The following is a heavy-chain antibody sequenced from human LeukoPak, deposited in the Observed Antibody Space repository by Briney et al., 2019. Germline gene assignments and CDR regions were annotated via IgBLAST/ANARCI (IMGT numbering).Heavy chain of an antibody. CDR2: IYYGGNT. J-gene: IGHJ4*02. V-gene: IGHV4-61*01. CDR1: GDSVSSSNYY. Sequence: SETLSLTCAVSGDSVSSSNYYWSWIRQPPGTGLEWIGYIYYGGNTNYNPSLQSRVTISVDSSKNQFSLKLTSVTAADTAVYYCATLGEYYDSSGYYYNWGQGTLVTVSS. CDR3: ATLGEYYDSSGYYYN. D-gene: IGHD3-22*01.